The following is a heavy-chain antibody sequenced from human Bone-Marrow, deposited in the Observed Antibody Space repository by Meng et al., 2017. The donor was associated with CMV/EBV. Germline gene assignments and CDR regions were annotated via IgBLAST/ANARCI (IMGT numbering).Heavy chain of an antibody. Sequence: ASVKVSCKASGYTFTSYGISWVRQAPGQGLEWMGWISAYNGNTNYAQKLQGRVTMTTDTSTSTAYMELRSLRSGDTAVYYCARVHYDSSGYYYWWFDYWGQGTLVTVSS. V-gene: IGHV1-18*01. D-gene: IGHD3-22*01. CDR2: ISAYNGNT. CDR3: ARVHYDSSGYYYWWFDY. J-gene: IGHJ4*02. CDR1: GYTFTSYG.